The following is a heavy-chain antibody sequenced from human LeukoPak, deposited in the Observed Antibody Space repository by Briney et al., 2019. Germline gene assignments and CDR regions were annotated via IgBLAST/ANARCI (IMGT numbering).Heavy chain of an antibody. CDR1: GGSFSGYY. CDR2: INHSGST. J-gene: IGHJ4*02. D-gene: IGHD6-19*01. V-gene: IGHV4-34*01. Sequence: SETLSLTCAVYGGSFSGYYWSWIRQPPEKGLEWIGEINHSGSTNYNPSLKSRVTISVDTSKNQFSLKLSSVTAADTAVYYCARGPGIAVAVDYWGQGTLVTVSS. CDR3: ARGPGIAVAVDY.